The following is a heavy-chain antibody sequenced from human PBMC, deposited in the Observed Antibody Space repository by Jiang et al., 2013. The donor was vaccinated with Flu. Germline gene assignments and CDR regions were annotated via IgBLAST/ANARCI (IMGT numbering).Heavy chain of an antibody. Sequence: GSGLVKPSEPLSLTCAVSGDSISSGNHYWGWVRQSPGKGLEWIGSIFYSGSTYYNPSLKSRLSISVDTSKNQFSLRLRSVTAADTAVYYCARDVFCAGGSCHRLDAFDIWGQGTMVTVSS. J-gene: IGHJ3*02. CDR3: ARDVFCAGGSCHRLDAFDI. V-gene: IGHV4-39*07. CDR2: IFYSGST. CDR1: GDSISSGNHY. D-gene: IGHD2-15*01.